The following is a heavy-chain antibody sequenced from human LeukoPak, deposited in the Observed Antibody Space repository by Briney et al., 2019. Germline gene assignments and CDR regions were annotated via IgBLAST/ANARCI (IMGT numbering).Heavy chain of an antibody. J-gene: IGHJ4*02. V-gene: IGHV5-10-1*01. CDR2: IDPSDSYT. CDR3: ARGYGSGRYHFDY. CDR1: GYSFTSHW. D-gene: IGHD3-10*01. Sequence: GESLKISCKGSGYSFTSHWISWVRQMPGKGLEWMGRIDPSDSYTNYSPSFQGHVTISADKSISTAYLQWSSLKASDTAMYYCARGYGSGRYHFDYWGREPWSPSPQ.